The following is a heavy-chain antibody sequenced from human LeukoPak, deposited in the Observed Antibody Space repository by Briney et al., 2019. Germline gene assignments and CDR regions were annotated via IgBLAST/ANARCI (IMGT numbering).Heavy chain of an antibody. D-gene: IGHD3-10*02. CDR2: INQDESEK. CDR3: ARVGRPMWGLDY. Sequence: GGSLRLSCAVSGFTFSGHWMFWVRQTPGKGLEWVATINQDESEKYYLDSVKGRFTISRDNAKNSLYLQMNSLRAEDTAVYYCARVGRPMWGLDYWGQGTLVTVSS. V-gene: IGHV3-7*01. CDR1: GFTFSGHW. J-gene: IGHJ4*02.